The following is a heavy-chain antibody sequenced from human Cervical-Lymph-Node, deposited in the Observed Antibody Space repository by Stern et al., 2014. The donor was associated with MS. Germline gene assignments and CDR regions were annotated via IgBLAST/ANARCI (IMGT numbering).Heavy chain of an antibody. CDR1: GYTFTTYA. J-gene: IGHJ6*02. CDR3: ARDKPVAVIYYYGMDV. Sequence: VQLVQSGAEVKKPGASVTVSCEASGYTFTTYAIHWVRQAPGQRLEWMGWINAANGNTKYSQKFQGRVTITRDTSASTAYMELSSLKSEDTAVYYCARDKPVAVIYYYGMDVWGQGTTVTVSS. D-gene: IGHD2-15*01. CDR2: INAANGNT. V-gene: IGHV1-3*01.